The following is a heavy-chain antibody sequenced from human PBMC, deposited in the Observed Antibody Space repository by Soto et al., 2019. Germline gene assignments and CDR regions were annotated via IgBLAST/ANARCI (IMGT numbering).Heavy chain of an antibody. V-gene: IGHV3-74*01. D-gene: IGHD2-2*01. J-gene: IGHJ6*02. CDR1: GFTFSSYW. CDR3: ARELVVVVPAAMLHYYYYGMDV. Sequence: GGSLRLSCAASGFTFSSYWMHWVRQAPGKGLVWVSRINSDGGSTSYADSVKGRFTISRDNAKNTLYLQMNSLRDEDTAVYYCARELVVVVPAAMLHYYYYGMDVWGQGTTVTVSS. CDR2: INSDGGST.